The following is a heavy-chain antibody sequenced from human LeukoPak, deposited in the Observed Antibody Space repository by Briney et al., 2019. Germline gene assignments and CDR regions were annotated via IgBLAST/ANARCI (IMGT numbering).Heavy chain of an antibody. V-gene: IGHV3-49*04. CDR3: SRERLGTYYNEELDY. CDR2: IRRKAYGGSI. Sequence: RCLSLSCLASPLSFGDETVSWVRQAPGKGLEWVGFIRRKAYGGSIEYAASVKGRFSMSRDDSKSIAYLQMNSLKTEDTAVYFCSRERLGTYYNEELDYWGQGTLVTVSS. D-gene: IGHD3-10*01. J-gene: IGHJ4*02. CDR1: PLSFGDET.